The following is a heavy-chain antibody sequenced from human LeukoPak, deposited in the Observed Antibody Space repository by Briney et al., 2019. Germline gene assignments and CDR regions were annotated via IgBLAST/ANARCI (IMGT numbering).Heavy chain of an antibody. CDR2: ISGSGGST. D-gene: IGHD4-17*01. J-gene: IGHJ4*02. V-gene: IGHV3-23*01. Sequence: PGGSLRLSCAASGFTFSSYAMSWVRQAPGKGLEWVSAISGSGGSTYYADSVKGRFTISRDNSKNTLYLQVNSLRAEDTAVYYCAKVYYGDYGIDYWGQGTLVTVSS. CDR3: AKVYYGDYGIDY. CDR1: GFTFSSYA.